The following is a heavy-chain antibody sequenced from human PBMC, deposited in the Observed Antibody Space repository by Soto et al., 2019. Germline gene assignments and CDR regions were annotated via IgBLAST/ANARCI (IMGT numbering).Heavy chain of an antibody. V-gene: IGHV1-46*01. CDR3: ARDSRLLRFLEWPRMDV. D-gene: IGHD3-3*01. J-gene: IGHJ6*02. CDR2: INPGGGNT. CDR1: GYTFTSYA. Sequence: ASVKVSCKASGYTFTSYAMHWVRQAPGQRLEWMGIINPGGGNTNYAQKFQGRVTMTRDTSTSTVYMELSSLRSEDTAVYYCARDSRLLRFLEWPRMDVWGQGTTVTVSS.